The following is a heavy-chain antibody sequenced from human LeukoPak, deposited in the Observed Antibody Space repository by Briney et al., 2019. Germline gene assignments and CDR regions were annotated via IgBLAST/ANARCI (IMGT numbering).Heavy chain of an antibody. J-gene: IGHJ6*03. Sequence: ASVKVSCKASGGTFSSYAISWVRQAPGQGLEWMGGIIPIFGTANYAQKLQSRVTITADESTSTAYMELSSLRSEDTAVYYCAREMFLEWLPTVYYYMDVWGKGTTVTVSS. D-gene: IGHD3-3*01. V-gene: IGHV1-69*01. CDR3: AREMFLEWLPTVYYYMDV. CDR2: IIPIFGTA. CDR1: GGTFSSYA.